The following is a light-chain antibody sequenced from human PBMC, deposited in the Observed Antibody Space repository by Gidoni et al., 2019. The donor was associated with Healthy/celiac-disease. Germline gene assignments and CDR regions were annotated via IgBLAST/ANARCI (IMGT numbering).Light chain of an antibody. J-gene: IGLJ1*01. CDR2: QDS. CDR3: QAWDSSTLYV. CDR1: KLGDKY. V-gene: IGLV3-1*01. Sequence: SYELTQPPSVSVYPGQTACITCSGDKLGDKYACWYQQKPGQSPVLVIYQDSKRPSGIPERFSGSNSGNTATLTISGSQAMDEADYYCQAWDSSTLYVFGTGTKVTVL.